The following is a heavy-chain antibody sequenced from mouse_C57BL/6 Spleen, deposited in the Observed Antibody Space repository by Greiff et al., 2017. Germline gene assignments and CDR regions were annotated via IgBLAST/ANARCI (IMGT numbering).Heavy chain of an antibody. J-gene: IGHJ4*01. Sequence: EVKLVESGGGLVKPGGSLKLSCAASGFTFSDYGMHWVRQAPEQGLEWVAYISSGSSTIYYADTVKGRFTISRDNAKNTLFLQMTSLRSEDTAMYYCARRCSSLTTYAMDYWGQGTSVTVSS. CDR1: GFTFSDYG. CDR2: ISSGSSTI. V-gene: IGHV5-17*01. D-gene: IGHD1-1*01. CDR3: ARRCSSLTTYAMDY.